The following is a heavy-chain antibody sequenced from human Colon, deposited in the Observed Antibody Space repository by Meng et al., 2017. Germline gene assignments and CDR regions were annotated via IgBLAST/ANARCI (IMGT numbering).Heavy chain of an antibody. CDR3: ARTAMLDS. D-gene: IGHD2-2*01. V-gene: IGHV1-8*01. CDR2: MNPNNGNT. Sequence: QVQLLQSGAEVRKPGASLKVTCKASGYTFTSSDINWVRQATGRGLEWLGWMNPNNGNTGSAQKFQGRVSMTRDTSIGTAYMELSGLTSEDTAVYYCARTAMLDSWGQGTLVTVSS. J-gene: IGHJ5*01. CDR1: GYTFTSSD.